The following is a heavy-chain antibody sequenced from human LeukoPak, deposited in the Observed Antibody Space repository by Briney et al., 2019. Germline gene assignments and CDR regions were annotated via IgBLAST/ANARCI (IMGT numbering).Heavy chain of an antibody. CDR2: ISGSGGST. CDR1: GFTFSSYA. J-gene: IGHJ4*02. D-gene: IGHD6-19*01. V-gene: IGHV3-23*01. Sequence: HAGGSLRLSCAASGFTFSSYAMSWVRQAPGKGLEWVSAISGSGGSTYYADSVKGRFTISRDNSKNTLYLQMNSLRAKDTAVYYCAKDRPAVAVAGTAAFDYWGQGTLVTVSS. CDR3: AKDRPAVAVAGTAAFDY.